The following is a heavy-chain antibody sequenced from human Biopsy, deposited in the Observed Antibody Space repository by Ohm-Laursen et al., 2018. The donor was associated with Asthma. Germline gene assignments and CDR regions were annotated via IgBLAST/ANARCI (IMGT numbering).Heavy chain of an antibody. CDR3: VRAVRNEQWLAPFDY. CDR1: GGSISSFY. V-gene: IGHV4-59*01. D-gene: IGHD6-19*01. J-gene: IGHJ4*02. Sequence: SETLSLTCSVYGGSISSFYWSWIRQSPEKGLEWMGYVYWTGNTNYNPSLKSRITMSVDTSKNRMFLELTSVTAADTAIYYRVRAVRNEQWLAPFDYWGQGKPVTVSS. CDR2: VYWTGNT.